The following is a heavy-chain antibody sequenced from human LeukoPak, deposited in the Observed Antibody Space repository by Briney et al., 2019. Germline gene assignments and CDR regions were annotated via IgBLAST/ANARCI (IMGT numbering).Heavy chain of an antibody. V-gene: IGHV1-18*01. CDR3: AREGASTWSSEFDYMDV. J-gene: IGHJ4*02. CDR1: GYTFSSYG. D-gene: IGHD3-10*01. CDR2: ISGFNGNT. Sequence: ASVKVSCKASGYTFSSYGISWVRRAPGQGLEWMGWISGFNGNTDYAQKLQGRVTMTTDTSTSTAYMELRSLISDDTAVYYCAREGASTWSSEFDYMDVWGQGTLVTVSS.